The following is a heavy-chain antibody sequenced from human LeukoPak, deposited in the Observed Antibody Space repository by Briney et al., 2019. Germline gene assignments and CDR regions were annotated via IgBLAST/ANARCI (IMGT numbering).Heavy chain of an antibody. CDR1: GYTFTSYD. D-gene: IGHD2-15*01. V-gene: IGHV1-8*01. CDR3: ARGIVVVVAADNWFDP. CDR2: MNPNSGNT. J-gene: IGHJ5*02. Sequence: ASVKVSCKASGYTFTSYDINWVRQATGQGLEWMGWMNPNSGNTGCAQKFQGRVTMTRNTSISTAYMELSSLRSEDTAVYYCARGIVVVVAADNWFDPWGQGTLVTVSS.